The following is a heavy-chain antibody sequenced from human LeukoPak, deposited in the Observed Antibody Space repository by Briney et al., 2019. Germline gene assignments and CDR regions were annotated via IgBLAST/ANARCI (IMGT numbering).Heavy chain of an antibody. CDR2: IYITGST. V-gene: IGHV4-4*07. CDR3: ATYRNTALEY. CDR1: GDAINSYYY. J-gene: IGHJ4*02. Sequence: SETLSFTCTVSGDAINSYYYWSWIRQPAGKGLEWIGRIYITGSTTYNPSLKSRVTMSVDTSKNQFSLKLSSVTAADTAVYYCATYRNTALEYWGQGTLVTVSS. D-gene: IGHD4-11*01.